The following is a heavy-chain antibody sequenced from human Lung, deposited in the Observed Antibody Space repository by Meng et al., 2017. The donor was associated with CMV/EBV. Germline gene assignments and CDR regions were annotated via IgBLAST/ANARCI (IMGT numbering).Heavy chain of an antibody. V-gene: IGHV4-59*01. Sequence: SETXSLTXSVFGHPITTYYWSWVRQAPGKGLEWIGYIYYSGATNYNPSLKSRLTISMDTSKNQFSLELRSVTAADTAIYYCARDRAAVGYYYYAMDAWGQGTTVTVSS. CDR1: GHPITTYY. CDR3: ARDRAAVGYYYYAMDA. CDR2: IYYSGAT. D-gene: IGHD2-15*01. J-gene: IGHJ6*02.